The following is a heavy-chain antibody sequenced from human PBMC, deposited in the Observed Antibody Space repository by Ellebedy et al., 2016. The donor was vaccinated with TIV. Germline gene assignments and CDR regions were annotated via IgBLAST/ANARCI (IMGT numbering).Heavy chain of an antibody. CDR2: TYYRSKWYN. CDR1: GDSVSSNSAA. CDR3: ARAQAPTYYYDSSGYWYFDY. V-gene: IGHV6-1*01. J-gene: IGHJ4*02. Sequence: SQTLSLTCAISGDSVSSNSAAWNWIRQSPSRGLEWLGRTYYRSKWYNDYAVSVKSRIPTNPDTSKNQFSLQLNSLTPEDTAVYYCARAQAPTYYYDSSGYWYFDYWGQGTLVTVSS. D-gene: IGHD3-22*01.